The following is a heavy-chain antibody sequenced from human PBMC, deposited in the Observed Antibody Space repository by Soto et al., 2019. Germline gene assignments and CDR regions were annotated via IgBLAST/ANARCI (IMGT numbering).Heavy chain of an antibody. V-gene: IGHV1-69*13. CDR1: GGTFSSYA. Sequence: GASVKVSCKASGGTFSSYAISWVRQAPGQGLEWMGGIIPIFGTANYAQKFQGRVTITADESTSTAYMELSSLRSEDTAVYYCARARGQLGGWFDPWGQGTLVTVSS. CDR2: IIPIFGTA. D-gene: IGHD6-6*01. CDR3: ARARGQLGGWFDP. J-gene: IGHJ5*02.